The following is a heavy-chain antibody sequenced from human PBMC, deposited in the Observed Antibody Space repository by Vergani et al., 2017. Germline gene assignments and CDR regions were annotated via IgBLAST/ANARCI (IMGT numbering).Heavy chain of an antibody. Sequence: QVQLQESGPGLVKPSGTLSLTCAVSGYSISSGYYWGWIRQPPGKGLEWIGSIYHSGSTYYNPSLKSRVAISIDTSKNHFSLRLSSVTAADTAVYYCARHLRGYSYGVFDYWGQGREVTVSS. V-gene: IGHV4-38-2*01. CDR1: GYSISSGYY. CDR3: ARHLRGYSYGVFDY. CDR2: IYHSGST. D-gene: IGHD5-18*01. J-gene: IGHJ4*02.